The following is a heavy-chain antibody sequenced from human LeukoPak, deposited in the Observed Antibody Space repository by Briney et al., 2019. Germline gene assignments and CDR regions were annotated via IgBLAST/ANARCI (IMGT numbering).Heavy chain of an antibody. D-gene: IGHD3-22*01. CDR3: ARDTWIHYYDSSGYPKNYFDY. J-gene: IGHJ4*02. V-gene: IGHV1-46*01. CDR2: INPSGGST. Sequence: GASVKVSCKTSGYSIINYAMIWVRQAPGQGLEWMGIINPSGGSTSYAQKFQGRVTMTRDMSTSTVYMELSSLRSEDTAVYYCARDTWIHYYDSSGYPKNYFDYWGQGTLVTVSS. CDR1: GYSIINYA.